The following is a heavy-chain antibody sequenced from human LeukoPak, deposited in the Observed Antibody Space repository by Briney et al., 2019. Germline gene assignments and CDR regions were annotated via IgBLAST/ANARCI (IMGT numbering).Heavy chain of an antibody. Sequence: ASVKVSCKASGYTFTSYYMHWVRQAPGQGLEWMGIINPSGGSTSYAQKFQGRVTMTRDMSTSTVYMELSRLRSDDTAVYYCARGGNWKEKAFDIWGQGTMLTVSS. CDR1: GYTFTSYY. D-gene: IGHD1-20*01. J-gene: IGHJ3*02. V-gene: IGHV1-46*01. CDR2: INPSGGST. CDR3: ARGGNWKEKAFDI.